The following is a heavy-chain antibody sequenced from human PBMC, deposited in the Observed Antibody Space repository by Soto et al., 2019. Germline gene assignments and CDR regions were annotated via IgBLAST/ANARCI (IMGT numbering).Heavy chain of an antibody. D-gene: IGHD3-10*01. J-gene: IGHJ4*02. Sequence: EVQLVESGGALVQPGGSLILSCAASGFTFSDHYMDWIRQAPGKGLEWVGRMKNKANSYGTEYAAAVKGRFSISRDDSKNSMYLQMNSLETEDAAVYMRSRRHDHWGQGTLVTVSS. V-gene: IGHV3-72*01. CDR1: GFTFSDHY. CDR3: SRRHDH. CDR2: MKNKANSYGT.